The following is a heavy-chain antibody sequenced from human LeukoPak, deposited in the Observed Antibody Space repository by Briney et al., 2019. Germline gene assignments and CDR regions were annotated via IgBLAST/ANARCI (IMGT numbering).Heavy chain of an antibody. Sequence: GGSLRLSCAASGFTFSNYAMTWVRQAPGKGLEWLSVISGSAGSTYYADSVKGRFTISRDNSKNTLYLQMNSLRAEDTAVYYCAKPQGGSPPRPFDFWGQGTLVTVSS. CDR2: ISGSAGST. CDR1: GFTFSNYA. CDR3: AKPQGGSPPRPFDF. D-gene: IGHD2-15*01. J-gene: IGHJ4*02. V-gene: IGHV3-23*01.